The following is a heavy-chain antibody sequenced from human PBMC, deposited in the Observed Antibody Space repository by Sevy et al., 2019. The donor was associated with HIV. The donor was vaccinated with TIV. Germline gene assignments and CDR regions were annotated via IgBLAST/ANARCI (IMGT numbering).Heavy chain of an antibody. J-gene: IGHJ6*02. CDR2: MNPNSGNT. V-gene: IGHV1-8*01. CDR1: GYTFTSYD. CDR3: ARVRFLEWLYYYYYYGMDV. Sequence: ASVKVSCKASGYTFTSYDINWVRQATGQGLEWMGWMNPNSGNTGYAQKFQGRVTMTRNTSISTAYWELSSLRSEDTAGYYCARVRFLEWLYYYYYYGMDVWGQGTTVTVSS. D-gene: IGHD3-3*01.